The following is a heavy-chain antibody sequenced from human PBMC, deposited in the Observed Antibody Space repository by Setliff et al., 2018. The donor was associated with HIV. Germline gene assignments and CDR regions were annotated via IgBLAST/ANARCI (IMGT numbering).Heavy chain of an antibody. D-gene: IGHD5-18*01. J-gene: IGHJ3*02. CDR3: ARGEWIQLWPDAFDI. CDR1: GGTFSSYA. CDR2: IIPIFGTA. Sequence: SVKVSCKASGGTFSSYAISWVRQAPGQGLEWMGGIIPIFGTANYAQKFQGRVTITTDESTSTAYMELSSLRSEDTAVHYCARGEWIQLWPDAFDIWGQGTMVTVSS. V-gene: IGHV1-69*05.